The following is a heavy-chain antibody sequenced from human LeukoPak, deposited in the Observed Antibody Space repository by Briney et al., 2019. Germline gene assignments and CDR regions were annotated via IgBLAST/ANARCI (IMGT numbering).Heavy chain of an antibody. D-gene: IGHD3-9*01. J-gene: IGHJ4*02. CDR3: ARGGRPPGYSTR. V-gene: IGHV4-34*01. Sequence: SETLSLTCAVYGGSFSGYYWSWIRQPPGKGLEWIGEINHSGSTSYNPSLKSRVTISVDTSKNQFSLKLSSVTAADTAVYYCARGGRPPGYSTRWGQGTLVTVSS. CDR1: GGSFSGYY. CDR2: INHSGST.